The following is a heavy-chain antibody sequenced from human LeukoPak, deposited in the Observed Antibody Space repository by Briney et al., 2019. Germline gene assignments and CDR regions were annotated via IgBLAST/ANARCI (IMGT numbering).Heavy chain of an antibody. V-gene: IGHV3-23*01. J-gene: IGHJ4*02. CDR3: AKGRGGSSGWYYFDS. CDR2: VSISGGST. CDR1: GFTFSSYA. D-gene: IGHD6-19*01. Sequence: GGSLRLSCAASGFTFSSYAMSWVRQAPGKGLEWVSTVSISGGSTYSADSVKGRFIISRDNSNNALYLQMDSLRAEDTAVYCCAKGRGGSSGWYYFDSWGQGAQVIVSS.